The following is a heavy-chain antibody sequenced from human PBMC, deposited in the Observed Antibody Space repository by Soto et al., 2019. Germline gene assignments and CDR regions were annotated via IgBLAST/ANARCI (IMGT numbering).Heavy chain of an antibody. CDR3: AKSGPPYYHGSGSDYNPVRMIAFDI. CDR1: GFTFSSYA. J-gene: IGHJ3*02. CDR2: SSGSGGGT. D-gene: IGHD3-10*01. V-gene: IGHV3-23*01. Sequence: EVQLLESGGGLVQPGGSLRLSCAASGFTFSSYAMSWVRQAPGKGLEWVSDSSGSGGGTNYADSVKGPFTISRDKSKHTLYLQLHSLRAEDTAVYYCAKSGPPYYHGSGSDYNPVRMIAFDIWGQGTMVTVSS.